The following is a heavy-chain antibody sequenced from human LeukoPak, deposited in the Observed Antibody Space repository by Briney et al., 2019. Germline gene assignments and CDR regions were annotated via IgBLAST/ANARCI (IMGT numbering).Heavy chain of an antibody. D-gene: IGHD3-9*01. Sequence: SETLSLTCTVSGGSTSSTSNYWGWIRQPPGKDLEWIGSIYYSGSTYYNPSLRSRVTISVDTSKNQFSLKLSSVTAADTAVYYCARDRFYDILTGYYDAFDIWGQGAMVTVSS. CDR2: IYYSGST. J-gene: IGHJ3*02. CDR1: GGSTSSTSNY. V-gene: IGHV4-39*07. CDR3: ARDRFYDILTGYYDAFDI.